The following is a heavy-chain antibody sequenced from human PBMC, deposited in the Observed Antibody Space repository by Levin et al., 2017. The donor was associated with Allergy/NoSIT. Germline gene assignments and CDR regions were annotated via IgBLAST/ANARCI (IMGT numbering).Heavy chain of an antibody. V-gene: IGHV4-4*07. Sequence: KSSETLSLTCTVSGGSISSNYWSWIRQPAGKGLEWIGRIFSSGNTNNNPSLKSRVTMSVDTSKNKFSLKLSSVTAADTAVYYCARDLWSGVAETRDYFEYWGQGILVTVSS. CDR2: IFSSGNT. D-gene: IGHD3-16*01. J-gene: IGHJ4*02. CDR1: GGSISSNY. CDR3: ARDLWSGVAETRDYFEY.